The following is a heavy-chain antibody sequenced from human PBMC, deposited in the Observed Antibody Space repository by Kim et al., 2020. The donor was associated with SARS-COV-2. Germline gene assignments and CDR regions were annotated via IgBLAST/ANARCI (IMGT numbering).Heavy chain of an antibody. D-gene: IGHD2-2*01. J-gene: IGHJ3*02. V-gene: IGHV3-30-3*01. CDR2: ISYDGSNK. CDR1: GFTFSSYA. CDR3: ARDRLTRYCSSTSCLRNAFDI. Sequence: GGSLRLSCAASGFTFSSYAMHWVRQAPGKGLEWVAVISYDGSNKYYADSVKGRFTISRDNSKNTLYLQMNSLRAEDTAVYYCARDRLTRYCSSTSCLRNAFDIWGQGTMVTVSS.